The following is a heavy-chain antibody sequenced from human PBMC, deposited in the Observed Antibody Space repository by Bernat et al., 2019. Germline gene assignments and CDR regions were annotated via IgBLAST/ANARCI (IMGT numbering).Heavy chain of an antibody. CDR3: ASLYGGFDP. J-gene: IGHJ5*02. CDR2: INEDGSKK. V-gene: IGHV3-7*03. D-gene: IGHD3-10*01. CDR1: GFTFSCCS. Sequence: EVHLVDSGGGLVQPGGSRRLSCAVSGFTFSCCSMSWVRQAPGKGLEWVANINEDGSKKYYVDSVKGRFTISRDNARNSLYLQMNSLRVEDTAVYYCASLYGGFDPWGQGTLVTVSS.